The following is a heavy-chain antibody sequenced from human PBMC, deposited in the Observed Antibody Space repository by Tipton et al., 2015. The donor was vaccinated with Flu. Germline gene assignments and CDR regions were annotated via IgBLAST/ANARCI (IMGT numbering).Heavy chain of an antibody. J-gene: IGHJ2*01. CDR2: IYTSGST. CDR1: GGSISSYY. D-gene: IGHD1-26*01. Sequence: LRLSCTVSGGSISSYYWSWIRQPAGKGLEWIGRIYTSGSTNYNPSLESRVTMSVGTSKNQFSLKLNSVTAADTAVYFCARTSGGSYLYWYFDLWGRGTPVTVSS. V-gene: IGHV4-4*07. CDR3: ARTSGGSYLYWYFDL.